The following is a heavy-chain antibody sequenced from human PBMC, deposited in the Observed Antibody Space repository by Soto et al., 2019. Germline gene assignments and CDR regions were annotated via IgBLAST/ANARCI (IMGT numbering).Heavy chain of an antibody. CDR3: PKVREALRYFDWLSEPFDY. J-gene: IGHJ4*02. Sequence: PGGSLRLSCAASGIIFNGFGMHWVRQAPGKGLEWVSAISGSGGSTYYADSVKGRFTISRDNSKNTLYLQMNSLRAEDTAVYYCPKVREALRYFDWLSEPFDYWGQGTLVTVSS. V-gene: IGHV3-23*01. CDR1: GIIFNGFG. CDR2: ISGSGGST. D-gene: IGHD3-9*01.